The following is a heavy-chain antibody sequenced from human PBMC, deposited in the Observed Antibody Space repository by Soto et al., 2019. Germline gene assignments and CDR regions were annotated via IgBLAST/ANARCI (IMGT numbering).Heavy chain of an antibody. Sequence: GGSLRLSCAASGFNFSSYRMHWVRQAPGKGLEWVAVISYDGSNKYYADSVKGRFTISRDNSKNTLYLQMNSLRAEDTAVYYCAKDGGSGWSFYYYYGMDVWGQGTTVTVSS. V-gene: IGHV3-30*18. D-gene: IGHD6-19*01. CDR3: AKDGGSGWSFYYYYGMDV. J-gene: IGHJ6*02. CDR2: ISYDGSNK. CDR1: GFNFSSYR.